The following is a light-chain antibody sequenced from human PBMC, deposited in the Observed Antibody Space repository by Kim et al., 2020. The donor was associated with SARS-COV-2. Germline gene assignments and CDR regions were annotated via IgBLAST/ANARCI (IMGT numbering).Light chain of an antibody. Sequence: SHELTQPPSVSVSPGQTASITCSGDKLGDKYASWYQQKPGQSPVLVIYENSKRPSGIPERFSGSNSGNTATLTISGTQAMDEADYYCQAWDTRVVFGGGTQLTVL. J-gene: IGLJ2*01. V-gene: IGLV3-1*01. CDR1: KLGDKY. CDR3: QAWDTRVV. CDR2: ENS.